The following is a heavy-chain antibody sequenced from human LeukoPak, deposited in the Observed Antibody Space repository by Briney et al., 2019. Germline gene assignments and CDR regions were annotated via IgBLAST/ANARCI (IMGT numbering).Heavy chain of an antibody. CDR2: ISSSISVI. V-gene: IGHV3-48*02. CDR1: GFTFSSYI. Sequence: PGGSLRLSCAASGFTFSSYIMNRVRPAPGKGLEWVSYISSSISVIYYADSVKGRFTISRDNAKNSLYLQMNSLRDEVTAVYCCARDQYSGHWYYALDIWGQGTMVTVSS. J-gene: IGHJ3*02. D-gene: IGHD6-19*01. CDR3: ARDQYSGHWYYALDI.